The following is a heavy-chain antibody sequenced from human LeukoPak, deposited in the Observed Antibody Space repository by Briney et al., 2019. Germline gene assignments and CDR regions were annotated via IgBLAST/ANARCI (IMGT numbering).Heavy chain of an antibody. Sequence: PGGSLRLSCAASGFTFSSYAMHWVRQAPGKGLEWVAVISYDGSNKYYADSVKGRFTISRDNSKNTLYLQMNSLRAEDTAVYYCARDPAVAGPLAEYFQHWGPGTLVTVSS. CDR2: ISYDGSNK. CDR1: GFTFSSYA. CDR3: ARDPAVAGPLAEYFQH. V-gene: IGHV3-30-3*01. D-gene: IGHD6-19*01. J-gene: IGHJ1*01.